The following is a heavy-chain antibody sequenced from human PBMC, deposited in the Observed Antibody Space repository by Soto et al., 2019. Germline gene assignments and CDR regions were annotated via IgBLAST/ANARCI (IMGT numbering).Heavy chain of an antibody. V-gene: IGHV3-23*01. CDR2: ITGSSSST. J-gene: IGHJ3*01. D-gene: IGHD5-12*01. CDR1: GFTFNTYW. CDR3: AKEYIVTAIADAFDF. Sequence: PGGSLRLSCAASGFTFNTYWMSWIRQAPGKGLEWVSTITGSSSSTFYADSVKGRFTISRDNSKNMLYLQMDGLRAEDTAVYYCAKEYIVTAIADAFDFWGQGTMVTVSS.